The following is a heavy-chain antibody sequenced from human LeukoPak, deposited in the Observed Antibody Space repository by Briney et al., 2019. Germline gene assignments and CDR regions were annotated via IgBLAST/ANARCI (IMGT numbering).Heavy chain of an antibody. J-gene: IGHJ4*02. CDR3: PRGGQQLPRDY. D-gene: IGHD6-13*01. Sequence: GGSLRLSCAASGFTFSSYWMSWVRQAPGKGLEWVSSISSSSSYIYYADSVKGRFTISRDNAKNSLYLQMNSLRAEDTAVYYCPRGGQQLPRDYWGQGTLVTVSS. V-gene: IGHV3-21*01. CDR2: ISSSSSYI. CDR1: GFTFSSYW.